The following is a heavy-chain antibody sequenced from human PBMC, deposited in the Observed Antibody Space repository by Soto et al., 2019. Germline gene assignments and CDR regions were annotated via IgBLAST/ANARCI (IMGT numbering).Heavy chain of an antibody. J-gene: IGHJ6*02. CDR1: GYSFTSYW. CDR3: ARLTGGYSSSFSSDYYYYYVIYV. Sequence: PGESLKISCKGSGYSFTSYWIGWVRQMPGKGLEWMGIIYPGDSDTRYSPSFQGQVTISADKSISTAYLQWSSLKASDTAMYYCARLTGGYSSSFSSDYYYYYVIYVCARRTSVPVS. V-gene: IGHV5-51*01. D-gene: IGHD6-13*01. CDR2: IYPGDSDT.